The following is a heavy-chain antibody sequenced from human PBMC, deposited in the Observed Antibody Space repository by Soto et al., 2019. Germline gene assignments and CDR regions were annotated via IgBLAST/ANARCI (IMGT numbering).Heavy chain of an antibody. Sequence: GPVKVSCKVSGYTLTELSMHWVRQAPGKGLEWMGGFDPEDGETIYAQKFQGRVTMTEDTSTDTAYMELSSLRSEDTAVYYCATSGSGWYGGGTWFDPWGQGTLVTVSS. V-gene: IGHV1-24*01. CDR1: GYTLTELS. D-gene: IGHD6-19*01. J-gene: IGHJ5*02. CDR2: FDPEDGET. CDR3: ATSGSGWYGGGTWFDP.